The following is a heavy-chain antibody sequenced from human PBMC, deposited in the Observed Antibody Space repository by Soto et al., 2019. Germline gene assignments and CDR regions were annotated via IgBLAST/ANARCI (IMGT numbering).Heavy chain of an antibody. J-gene: IGHJ4*02. V-gene: IGHV4-30-4*01. D-gene: IGHD3-16*01. CDR1: GGTIRSGDNY. CDR3: VRGNYAPLPRY. CDR2: IYNGGST. Sequence: PSETLSLTCTVSGGTIRSGDNYWSWIRQPPGKGLEWIGYIYNGGSTYYNPSLKSRVTMAIDTSKNQFSLQLSSVTAAETAVYYCVRGNYAPLPRYWGQGTLVTVSS.